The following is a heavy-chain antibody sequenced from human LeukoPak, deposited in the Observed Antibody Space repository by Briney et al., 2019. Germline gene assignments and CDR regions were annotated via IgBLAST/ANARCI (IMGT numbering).Heavy chain of an antibody. CDR3: AKVDYGDYLSSFDY. Sequence: GGSLRLSCAASGFTFSSYGMHWVRQAPGKGLEWVAVISYDGSNKYYADSVKGRFTISRDNSKNTLYLQMNSLRAEDTAVYYCAKVDYGDYLSSFDYWGQGTLVTVSS. D-gene: IGHD4-17*01. CDR1: GFTFSSYG. V-gene: IGHV3-30*18. J-gene: IGHJ4*02. CDR2: ISYDGSNK.